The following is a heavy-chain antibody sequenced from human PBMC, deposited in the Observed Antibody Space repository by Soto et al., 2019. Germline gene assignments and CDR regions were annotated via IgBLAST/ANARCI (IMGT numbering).Heavy chain of an antibody. V-gene: IGHV4-30-4*01. D-gene: IGHD6-19*01. J-gene: IGHJ4*02. CDR3: ARVFSSGWYQVGDY. CDR1: GGSISSGDYY. Sequence: SLTCTVSGGSISSGDYYWSWIRQPPGKGLEWIGYIYYSGSTYYNPSLKSRVTISVDTSKNQFSLKLSSVTAADTAVYYCARVFSSGWYQVGDYWGQGTLVTVSS. CDR2: IYYSGST.